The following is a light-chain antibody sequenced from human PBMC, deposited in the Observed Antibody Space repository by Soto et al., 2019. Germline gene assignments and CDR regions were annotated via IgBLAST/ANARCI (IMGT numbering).Light chain of an antibody. V-gene: IGLV3-1*01. Sequence: SYELTQPPSVSVSPGQTASITCPGDKLGDKYACWYQQKPGQSPVLVIYQDSKRPSGIPERFSGSNSGNTATLTISGTQAMDEADYYCQAWDSSTDNYVFGTGTKLTVL. J-gene: IGLJ1*01. CDR3: QAWDSSTDNYV. CDR1: KLGDKY. CDR2: QDS.